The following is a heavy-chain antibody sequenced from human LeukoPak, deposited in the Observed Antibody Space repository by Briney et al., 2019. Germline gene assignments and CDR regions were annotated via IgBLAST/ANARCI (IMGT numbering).Heavy chain of an antibody. J-gene: IGHJ4*02. V-gene: IGHV3-48*03. CDR3: ASEFIVGATFDY. CDR1: GFTFRSYG. CDR2: ITSSGSTI. D-gene: IGHD1-26*01. Sequence: GGSLRLSCAASGFTFRSYGMNWVRRAPGKGLEWVSYITSSGSTIYYADSVKGRFTISRDNAKTSLYPQMNSLRAEDTAVYYCASEFIVGATFDYWGQGTLVTVSS.